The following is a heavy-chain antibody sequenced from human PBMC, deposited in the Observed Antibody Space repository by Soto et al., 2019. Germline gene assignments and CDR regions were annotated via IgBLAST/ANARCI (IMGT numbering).Heavy chain of an antibody. Sequence: GGSLRRSCAASGFTFSSYAMHWVRQAPGKGLEWVAVISYDGSNKYYADSVKGRFTISRDNSKNTLYLQMNSLRAEDTAVYYCASPFFGVVVAASRPAWFDPWGQGTLVTVSS. CDR3: ASPFFGVVVAASRPAWFDP. CDR2: ISYDGSNK. D-gene: IGHD2-15*01. CDR1: GFTFSSYA. V-gene: IGHV3-30-3*01. J-gene: IGHJ5*02.